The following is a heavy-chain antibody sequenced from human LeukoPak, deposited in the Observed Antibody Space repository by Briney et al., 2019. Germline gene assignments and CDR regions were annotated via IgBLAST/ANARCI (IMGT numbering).Heavy chain of an antibody. D-gene: IGHD6-13*01. Sequence: HPGGSLRLSCSASGFIISDYAMHWVRQAPGKGLEYVSGISANGGSTYYADSVKGRFTISRDTSKNTLYLQMSSLRAEDTAIYYCVKDLYKGDSASWYFFHYWGQGTLVTVSP. CDR3: VKDLYKGDSASWYFFHY. CDR2: ISANGGST. V-gene: IGHV3-64D*06. CDR1: GFIISDYA. J-gene: IGHJ4*02.